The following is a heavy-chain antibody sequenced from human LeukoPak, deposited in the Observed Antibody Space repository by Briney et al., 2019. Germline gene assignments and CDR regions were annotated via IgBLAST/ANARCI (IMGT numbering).Heavy chain of an antibody. J-gene: IGHJ4*02. CDR1: GGTFSSYA. CDR2: IIPIFGTA. Sequence: SVKVSCKASGGTFSSYAISWVRQAPGQGLEWMGGIIPIFGTANYAQKFQGRVTITADESTSTAYMELSSLRSEDTVVYYCAREGVGSYGSFAYWGQGTLVTVSS. D-gene: IGHD5-18*01. CDR3: AREGVGSYGSFAY. V-gene: IGHV1-69*13.